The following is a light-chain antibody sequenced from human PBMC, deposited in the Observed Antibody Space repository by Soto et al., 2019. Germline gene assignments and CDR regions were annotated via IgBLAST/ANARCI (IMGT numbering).Light chain of an antibody. CDR2: SNS. CDR3: ALWDDSLNGVV. J-gene: IGLJ2*01. V-gene: IGLV1-44*01. Sequence: QSVLTQPPSASGTPGQRVTISCSGSNSNIGSNTVNWYQHLPGTAPKLLIYSNSQRPSGVPDRFSGSKSDTSASLAIYGLQSEDEAEYYCALWDDSLNGVVFGGGTQLTVL. CDR1: NSNIGSNT.